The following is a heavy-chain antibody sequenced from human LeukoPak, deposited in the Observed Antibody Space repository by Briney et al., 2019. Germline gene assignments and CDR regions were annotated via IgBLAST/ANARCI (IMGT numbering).Heavy chain of an antibody. Sequence: TGGSLRLSCAASGFTVSSNYMSWVRQAPGKGLEWVSVIYSGGSTYYADSVKGRFTISRDNSKNTLCLQMNSLRAEDTAVYYCARDRFRATVTQYYYYGMDVWGQGTTVTVSS. CDR3: ARDRFRATVTQYYYYGMDV. CDR1: GFTVSSNY. J-gene: IGHJ6*02. V-gene: IGHV3-66*01. D-gene: IGHD4-17*01. CDR2: IYSGGST.